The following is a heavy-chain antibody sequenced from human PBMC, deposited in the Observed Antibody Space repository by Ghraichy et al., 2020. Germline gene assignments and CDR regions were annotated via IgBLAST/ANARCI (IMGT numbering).Heavy chain of an antibody. Sequence: ASVQVSCKASGYTFTSYDINWVRQATGQGLEWMGWMNPNSGNTGYAQKFQGRVTMTRNTSISRAYMELSSLRSEDTAVYYCARGWDYYDSSGYLTHYWGQGTLVTVSS. CDR1: GYTFTSYD. V-gene: IGHV1-8*01. CDR2: MNPNSGNT. CDR3: ARGWDYYDSSGYLTHY. J-gene: IGHJ4*02. D-gene: IGHD3-22*01.